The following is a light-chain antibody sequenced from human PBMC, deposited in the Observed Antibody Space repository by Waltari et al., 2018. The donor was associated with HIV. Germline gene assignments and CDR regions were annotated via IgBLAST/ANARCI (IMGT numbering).Light chain of an antibody. J-gene: IGLJ3*02. CDR1: SSAVGGYIY. CDR2: DVS. Sequence: QSALTQPASVSGSPGQSITISCTGTSSAVGGYIYVSGYQQHPGKAPKLMIYDVSNRPSGVSNRFSGSKSGNTASLTISGLQAEDEADYYCSSYTSSSTPWVFGGGTKLTVL. CDR3: SSYTSSSTPWV. V-gene: IGLV2-14*01.